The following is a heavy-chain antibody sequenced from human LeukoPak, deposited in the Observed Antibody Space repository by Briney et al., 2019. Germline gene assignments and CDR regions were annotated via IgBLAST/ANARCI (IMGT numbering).Heavy chain of an antibody. J-gene: IGHJ4*02. V-gene: IGHV3-23*01. CDR2: VSSNGAKT. D-gene: IGHD5-24*01. Sequence: HPGGSLRLSCAASGFTFSSYAITWVRQAPGKGLEWVSAVSSNGAKTYYADSVKGRFTVSRDISKSTLYLQMNSLRVEDTAVYYCAKGPKLGDGFHCDSWGQGTLVTVSS. CDR1: GFTFSSYA. CDR3: AKGPKLGDGFHCDS.